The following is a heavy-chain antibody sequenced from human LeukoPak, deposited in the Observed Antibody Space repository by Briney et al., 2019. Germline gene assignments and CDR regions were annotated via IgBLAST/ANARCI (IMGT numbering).Heavy chain of an antibody. CDR1: GFTFSSSG. CDR3: ARVGSDRNVFDI. CDR2: IWYDGSNK. D-gene: IGHD1-14*01. Sequence: PVRSLRLSCAASGFTFSSSGMRWVRQAPGKGLEWVAGIWYDGSNKYYTESVKGRFAISRDNSKNTLYLQMNSLRVEDTAVYYCARVGSDRNVFDIWGQGTMVTVSS. J-gene: IGHJ3*02. V-gene: IGHV3-33*01.